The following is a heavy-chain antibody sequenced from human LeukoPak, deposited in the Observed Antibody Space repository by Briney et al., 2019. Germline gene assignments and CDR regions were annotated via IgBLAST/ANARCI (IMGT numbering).Heavy chain of an antibody. Sequence: SGGSLRLSCAASGFTFSSYGMHWVRQAPGKGLEGVAVIWYDGSNKYYADSVKGRFTISRDNSKNTLYVQMNSLRAEDTAVYYCARGKYYYDSSGYYYGDLLYYFDYWGQGTLVTVSS. CDR3: ARGKYYYDSSGYYYGDLLYYFDY. V-gene: IGHV3-33*01. CDR1: GFTFSSYG. D-gene: IGHD3-22*01. J-gene: IGHJ4*02. CDR2: IWYDGSNK.